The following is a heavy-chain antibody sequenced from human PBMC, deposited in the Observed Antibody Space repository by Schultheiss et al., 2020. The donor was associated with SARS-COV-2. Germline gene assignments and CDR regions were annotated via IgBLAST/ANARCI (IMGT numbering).Heavy chain of an antibody. CDR3: ARSDRRGAAAGRFDY. CDR2: IYYSGST. J-gene: IGHJ4*02. Sequence: SETLSLTCTVSGGSISSSSYYWGWIRQPPGKGLEWIGSIYYSGSTYYNPSLKSRVTISVDTSKNQFSLKLSSVTAADTAVYYCARSDRRGAAAGRFDYWGQGTLVTVSS. CDR1: GGSISSSSYY. D-gene: IGHD6-13*01. V-gene: IGHV4-39*07.